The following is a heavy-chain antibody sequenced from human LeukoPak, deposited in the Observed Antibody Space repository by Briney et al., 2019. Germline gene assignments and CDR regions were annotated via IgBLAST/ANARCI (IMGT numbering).Heavy chain of an antibody. J-gene: IGHJ4*02. Sequence: TSETLSLTCTVSGGSISSYYWSWIRQPPGKGLEWIGYIYYSGSTNYNPSLKSRVTISVDTSKNQFSLKLSSVTAADTAVYYCAREGYNEASSYFDYWGQGTLVTVSS. CDR3: AREGYNEASSYFDY. D-gene: IGHD5-24*01. CDR1: GGSISSYY. CDR2: IYYSGST. V-gene: IGHV4-59*01.